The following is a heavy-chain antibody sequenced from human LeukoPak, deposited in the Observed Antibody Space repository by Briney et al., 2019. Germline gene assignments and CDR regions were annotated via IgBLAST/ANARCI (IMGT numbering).Heavy chain of an antibody. Sequence: PSGTLSLTCAVSGGSISSSNWWSWVRQPPGKGLAWIGEIYHSGSTNYNPSLKSRVTISVDTSKNQFSLKLSSVTAADTAVYYCARCRPRSSWYDLVACWFDPWGQGTLVTVSS. CDR1: GGSISSSNW. CDR3: ARCRPRSSWYDLVACWFDP. J-gene: IGHJ5*02. D-gene: IGHD6-13*01. V-gene: IGHV4-4*02. CDR2: IYHSGST.